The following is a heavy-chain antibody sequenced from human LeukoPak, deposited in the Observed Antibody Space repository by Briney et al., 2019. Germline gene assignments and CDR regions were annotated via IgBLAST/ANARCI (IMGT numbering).Heavy chain of an antibody. CDR1: GYTFTTYG. J-gene: IGHJ4*02. D-gene: IGHD3-22*01. CDR2: IIPIFGTA. Sequence: SVKVSCKASGYTFTTYGINWVRQAPGQGLEWMGGIIPIFGTANYAQKFQGRVTITADESTSTAYMELSSLRSEDTAVYYCASYYDSSGYYYWGQGTLVTVSS. V-gene: IGHV1-69*13. CDR3: ASYYDSSGYYY.